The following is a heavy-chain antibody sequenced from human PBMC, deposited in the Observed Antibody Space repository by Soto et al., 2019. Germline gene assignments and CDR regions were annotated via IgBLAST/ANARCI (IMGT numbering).Heavy chain of an antibody. Sequence: QVQLVESGGGVVQPGRSLRLSCAASGFTFSSYAMHWVRQAPGKGLEWVAVISYDGSNKYYADSVKGRFTISRDNSKNTLYLQMNSLRAEDTAVYYCASDSGHDFFDYWGQGTLVTVSS. CDR2: ISYDGSNK. CDR3: ASDSGHDFFDY. D-gene: IGHD5-12*01. V-gene: IGHV3-30-3*01. CDR1: GFTFSSYA. J-gene: IGHJ4*02.